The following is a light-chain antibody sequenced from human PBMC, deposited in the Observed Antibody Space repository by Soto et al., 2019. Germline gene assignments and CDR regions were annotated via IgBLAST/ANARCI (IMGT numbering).Light chain of an antibody. V-gene: IGKV3-15*01. CDR3: QQYDKWPLFT. J-gene: IGKJ2*01. CDR1: QSLSSN. CDR2: CAS. Sequence: EMVLTQSPATLSVSPGERATLSCRASQSLSSNLDWYQQKPGQAPRLLIYCASTRATGIPARFSGSGSGTEFTLTISSLQSEDFAVYYCQQYDKWPLFTFGQGTKLEIK.